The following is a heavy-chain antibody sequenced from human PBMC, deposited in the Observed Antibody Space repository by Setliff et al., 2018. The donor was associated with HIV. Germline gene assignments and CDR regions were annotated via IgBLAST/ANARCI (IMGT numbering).Heavy chain of an antibody. CDR1: GYTFVSYG. V-gene: IGHV1-18*01. D-gene: IGHD3-10*01. CDR2: ISAYNGNT. J-gene: IGHJ4*02. CDR3: ARDKNFGSGSYRILDS. Sequence: ASVKVSCKASGYTFVSYGISWVRQAPGQGLEWMGWISAYNGNTNYAQKLQGRVTMTTDTSTSTVYMELRSLRSDYTAVYYCARDKNFGSGSYRILDSWGQGTLVTVSS.